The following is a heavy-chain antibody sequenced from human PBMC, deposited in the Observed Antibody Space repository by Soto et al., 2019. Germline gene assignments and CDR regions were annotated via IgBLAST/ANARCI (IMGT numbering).Heavy chain of an antibody. CDR2: MSYDGVNQ. D-gene: IGHD2-21*02. CDR3: VKEEKYTDSYALDS. CDR1: GIILSESP. J-gene: IGHJ4*02. Sequence: LRLPNPATGIILSESPIHCCRRGQGKGLEWVAFMSYDGVNQYYADSVRGRFTISRDISQKTLSLQLNSLRPEDTAVYYCVKEEKYTDSYALDSWVKRALVTV. V-gene: IGHV3-30*18.